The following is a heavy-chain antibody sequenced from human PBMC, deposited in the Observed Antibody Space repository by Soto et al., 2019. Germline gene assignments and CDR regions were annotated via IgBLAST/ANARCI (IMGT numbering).Heavy chain of an antibody. CDR3: ARGGGSRLMDAFDI. D-gene: IGHD1-26*01. J-gene: IGHJ3*02. CDR1: GYTFTSYG. V-gene: IGHV1-18*04. CDR2: ISAYNGNT. Sequence: ASVKVSCKASGYTFTSYGISWVRQAPGQGLEWMRWISAYNGNTNYAQKLQGRVTMTTDTSTSTAYMELRSLRSDDTAVYYWARGGGSRLMDAFDIWGQGTMVTVSS.